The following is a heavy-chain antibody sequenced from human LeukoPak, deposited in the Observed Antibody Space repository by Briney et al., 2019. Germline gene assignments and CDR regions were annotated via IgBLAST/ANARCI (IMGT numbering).Heavy chain of an antibody. V-gene: IGHV1-2*02. J-gene: IGHJ5*02. D-gene: IGHD3-10*01. CDR3: ARGARFRSYGSGTYYTSLPFDP. CDR1: GYTFTGYY. CDR2: INPNSGGT. Sequence: ASVKVSCKAPGYTFTGYYMHWVRQAPGQGLEWTGWINPNSGGTNYAQKFQGRVAITRDTSASTAYMELSSLRSEDMAVYYCARGARFRSYGSGTYYTSLPFDPWGQGTLVTVSS.